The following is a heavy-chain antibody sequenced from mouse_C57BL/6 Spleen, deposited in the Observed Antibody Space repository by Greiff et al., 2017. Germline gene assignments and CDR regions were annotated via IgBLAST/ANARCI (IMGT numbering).Heavy chain of an antibody. CDR3: AMGITTVVAHWYFDV. CDR1: GYTFTSYW. CDR2: IDPSDSET. V-gene: IGHV1-52*01. D-gene: IGHD1-1*01. J-gene: IGHJ1*03. Sequence: QVQLQQPGAELVRPGSSVKLSCKASGYTFTSYWMHWVKQRPIQGLEWIGNIDPSDSETHYNQKFKDKATLTVDKSSSTAYMQLSSLTSEDSAVYYCAMGITTVVAHWYFDVWGTGTTVTVSS.